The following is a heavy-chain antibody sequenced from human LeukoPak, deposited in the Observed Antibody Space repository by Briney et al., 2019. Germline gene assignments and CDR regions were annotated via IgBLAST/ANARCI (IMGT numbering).Heavy chain of an antibody. D-gene: IGHD3-10*01. V-gene: IGHV3-66*01. CDR2: IYAGGST. Sequence: PGGSLRLPCAASGFTVSSNYMSWVRQAPGKGLEWASVIYAGGSTYYADSVKGRLTISRDNSKNTLYLQMNSLRAEDTAVYYCARGTPLLGSDYWGQGTLVTVSS. CDR3: ARGTPLLGSDY. J-gene: IGHJ4*02. CDR1: GFTVSSNY.